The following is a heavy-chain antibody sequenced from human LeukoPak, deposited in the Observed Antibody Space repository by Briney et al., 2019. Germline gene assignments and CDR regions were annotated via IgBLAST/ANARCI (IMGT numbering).Heavy chain of an antibody. V-gene: IGHV3-74*01. CDR1: GFTFSDYY. CDR3: ARGPRNYYAMDV. Sequence: GGSLRLSCAASGFTFSDYYMHWVRQAPGKGLFWVSRIKTDGSSTTYADSVKGQFTISRDNAKNTLYLQMNSLRAEDTAVYYCARGPRNYYAMDVWGKGTTVTASS. CDR2: IKTDGSST. J-gene: IGHJ6*04. D-gene: IGHD1-14*01.